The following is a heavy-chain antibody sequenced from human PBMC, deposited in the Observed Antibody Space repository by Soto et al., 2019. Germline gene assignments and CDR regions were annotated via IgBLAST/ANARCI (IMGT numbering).Heavy chain of an antibody. V-gene: IGHV4-34*01. CDR2: INHSGST. CDR3: ARTITYYYDSSGYRFDY. J-gene: IGHJ4*02. CDR1: GGSFSGYY. D-gene: IGHD3-22*01. Sequence: SETLSLTCAVYGGSFSGYYWSWIRQPPGKGLEWIGEINHSGSTNYNPSLKSRVTISVDTSKNQFSLKLSSVTAADTAVYYCARTITYYYDSSGYRFDYWGQGTLVTVS.